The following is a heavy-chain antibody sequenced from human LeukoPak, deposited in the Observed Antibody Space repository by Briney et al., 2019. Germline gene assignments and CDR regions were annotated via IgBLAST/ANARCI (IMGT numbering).Heavy chain of an antibody. D-gene: IGHD6-13*01. CDR3: AKDRRIAAAGYYFDY. CDR2: ISYDGSNK. Sequence: GRSLRLSCAASGFTFSSYGMHWVRQAPGKGLEWVAVISYDGSNKYYADSVKGRFTISRDNSKNTLYLQMNGLRAEDTAVYYCAKDRRIAAAGYYFDYWGQGTLVTVSS. CDR1: GFTFSSYG. J-gene: IGHJ4*02. V-gene: IGHV3-30*18.